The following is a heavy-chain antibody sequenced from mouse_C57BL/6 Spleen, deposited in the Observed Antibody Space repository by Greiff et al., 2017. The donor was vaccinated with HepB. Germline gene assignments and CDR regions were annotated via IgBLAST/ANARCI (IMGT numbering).Heavy chain of an antibody. V-gene: IGHV14-4*01. CDR3: TGIYYGIHFDY. J-gene: IGHJ2*01. CDR1: GFNIKDDY. CDR2: IDPENGDT. Sequence: EVQLQQSGAELVRPGASVKLSCTASGFNIKDDYMHWVKQRPEQGLEWIGWIDPENGDTEYASKFQGKATITADTSSNTAYLQLSSLTSEDTAVYDCTGIYYGIHFDYWGQGTTLTVSS. D-gene: IGHD2-1*01.